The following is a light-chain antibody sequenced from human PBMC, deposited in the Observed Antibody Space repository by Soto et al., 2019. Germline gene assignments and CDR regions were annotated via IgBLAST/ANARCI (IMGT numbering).Light chain of an antibody. CDR3: QQRSSWPPIT. CDR2: DAS. CDR1: HSVSSY. Sequence: IGLRQSPATLSLSPGETATLSCRASHSVSSYLAWYQQKPGQPPRLLIFDASNRAAGVPARFSGSGSGTDFTLTIRSLEPEDFAVYFCQQRSSWPPITFGQGTRLEIK. V-gene: IGKV3-11*01. J-gene: IGKJ5*01.